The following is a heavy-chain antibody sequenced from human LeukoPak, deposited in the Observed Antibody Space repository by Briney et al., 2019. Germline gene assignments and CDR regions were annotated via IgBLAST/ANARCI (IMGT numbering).Heavy chain of an antibody. CDR3: AKFGWVVEATPTDY. Sequence: GGSLRLSCAASGFTFSSSAMSWVRQVPGKGLEWVSGISASGGSTSYADSVRGRFTISRDNSKNTLYVQMNSLRDEDTAVYFCAKFGWVVEATPTDYWGQGTLVTVSS. CDR2: ISASGGST. J-gene: IGHJ4*02. CDR1: GFTFSSSA. D-gene: IGHD1-26*01. V-gene: IGHV3-23*01.